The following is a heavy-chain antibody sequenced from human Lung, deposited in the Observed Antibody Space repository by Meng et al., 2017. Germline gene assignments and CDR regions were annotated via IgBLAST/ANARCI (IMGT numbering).Heavy chain of an antibody. V-gene: IGHV4-34*01. Sequence: VPLPQSGAGLLKPSEPLSLTCVVSVASVYHYYWCWIRQPPGKGLEWIGEINHSGSTNYNPSLESRVTISVDTSQNNLSLKLSSVTAADSAVYYCARGPTTMAHDFDYWGQGTLVTVSS. CDR2: INHSGST. CDR1: VASVYHYY. D-gene: IGHD4-11*01. J-gene: IGHJ4*02. CDR3: ARGPTTMAHDFDY.